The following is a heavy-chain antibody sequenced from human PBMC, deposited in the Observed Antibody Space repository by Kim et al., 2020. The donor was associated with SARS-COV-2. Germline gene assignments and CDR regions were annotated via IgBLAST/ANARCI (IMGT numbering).Heavy chain of an antibody. D-gene: IGHD2-8*01. CDR3: ARVGC. V-gene: IGHV3-21*01. CDR2: ISSSSSYI. Sequence: GGSLRLSCAASGFTFSNYSMNWVRQAPGKGLEWVSSISSSSSYIKYAASVKGRFTISRDNAKNSLFLQMNSLRAEDTAVYYCARVGCWGQGTLVTVSS. J-gene: IGHJ4*02. CDR1: GFTFSNYS.